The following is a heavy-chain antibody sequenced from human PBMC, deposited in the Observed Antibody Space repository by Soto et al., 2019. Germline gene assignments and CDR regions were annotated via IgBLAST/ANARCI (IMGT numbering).Heavy chain of an antibody. Sequence: QVQLQESGPGLVKPSETLSLNRTVSGDSISTSYWSWVRQPPGKGLEWIGYMFYRGSTNSNPSLKSRVTMSVDASKNQFSLKLTSVTAADTAVYYCARVYSSGWYWHFDLWGRGTLVTVS. V-gene: IGHV4-59*01. CDR1: GDSISTSY. J-gene: IGHJ2*01. CDR3: ARVYSSGWYWHFDL. CDR2: MFYRGST. D-gene: IGHD6-19*01.